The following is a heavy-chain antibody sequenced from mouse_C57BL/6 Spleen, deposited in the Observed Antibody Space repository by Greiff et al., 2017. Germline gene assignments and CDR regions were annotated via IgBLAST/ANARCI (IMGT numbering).Heavy chain of an antibody. J-gene: IGHJ2*01. D-gene: IGHD2-1*01. CDR1: GYAFSSSW. CDR3: ARDGNPPYYLDY. Sequence: VLLQQSGPELVKPGASVKISCKASGYAFSSSWMNWVKQRPGKGLEWIGRIYPGDGDTNYNGKFKGKVTLPADNATSTPYMQLSSLASEDSAVYFWARDGNPPYYLDYWGQGTTLTVSS. V-gene: IGHV1-82*01. CDR2: IYPGDGDT.